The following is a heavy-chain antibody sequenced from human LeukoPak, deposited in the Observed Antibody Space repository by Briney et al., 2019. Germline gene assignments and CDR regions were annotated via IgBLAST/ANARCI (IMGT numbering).Heavy chain of an antibody. CDR2: ISGSGGST. Sequence: GGSLRLSCAASGFTFSSYAMSWVRQAPGKGLEWVSAISGSGGSTYYADSVKGRFTISRDNSKNTLYLQMNSLRAEDTAVYYCAKGRDIVVVPAARIPFDYWGQGTLVTVSS. V-gene: IGHV3-23*01. CDR1: GFTFSSYA. D-gene: IGHD2-2*01. CDR3: AKGRDIVVVPAARIPFDY. J-gene: IGHJ4*02.